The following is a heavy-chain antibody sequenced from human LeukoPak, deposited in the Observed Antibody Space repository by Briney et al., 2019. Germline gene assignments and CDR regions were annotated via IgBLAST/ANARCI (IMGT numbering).Heavy chain of an antibody. CDR3: ARRSEFGYYGMDV. Sequence: SQTLSLTCTVSGGSISSGGYYWSWIRQHPGKGLEWIGYVYYSGSTYYNPSLKSRVTISVDTSKNQFSLKLSSVTAADTAVYYCARRSEFGYYGMDVWGQGTTVTVSS. CDR1: GGSISSGGYY. V-gene: IGHV4-31*03. CDR2: VYYSGST. D-gene: IGHD3-10*01. J-gene: IGHJ6*02.